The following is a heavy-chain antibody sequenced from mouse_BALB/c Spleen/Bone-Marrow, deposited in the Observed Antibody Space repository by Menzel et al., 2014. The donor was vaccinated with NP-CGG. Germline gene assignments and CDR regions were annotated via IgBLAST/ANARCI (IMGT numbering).Heavy chain of an antibody. D-gene: IGHD2-1*01. CDR3: TRDGKGNYDYAMDY. CDR2: ISSGGSYT. CDR1: GFTFSSYT. V-gene: IGHV5-6-4*01. Sequence: EVHLVESGGGLVKPGGSLKLSCAASGFTFSSYTMSWVRQTPENRLEWVAAISSGGSYTYYPDSVKGRFTISRDNAKNTLYLQMSSLKSEDTAMYYCTRDGKGNYDYAMDYWGQGTSVTVSS. J-gene: IGHJ4*01.